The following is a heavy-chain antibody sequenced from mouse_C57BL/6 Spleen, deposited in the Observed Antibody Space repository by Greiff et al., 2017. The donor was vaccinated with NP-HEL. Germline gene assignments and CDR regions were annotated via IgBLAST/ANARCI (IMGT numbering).Heavy chain of an antibody. Sequence: VQLQQSGPELVKPGASVKISCKASGYAFSSSWMNWVKQRPGKGLEWIGRIYPGDGDTNYNGKFKGKATLTADKSSSTAYMQLSSLTSEDSAVYFGARFVYYGNYWYFDVWGTGTTVTVSS. CDR3: ARFVYYGNYWYFDV. CDR2: IYPGDGDT. CDR1: GYAFSSSW. V-gene: IGHV1-82*01. D-gene: IGHD2-1*01. J-gene: IGHJ1*03.